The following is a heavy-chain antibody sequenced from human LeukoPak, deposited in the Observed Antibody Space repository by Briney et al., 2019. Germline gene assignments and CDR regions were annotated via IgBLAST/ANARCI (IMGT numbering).Heavy chain of an antibody. V-gene: IGHV6-1*01. Sequence: SQTLSLTCAIPGDRVSTSGVAWNWVRQSPSRGLEWLGRTYYTSKWNTDYAVSVKSRIVVNPDTSKNQFSLQLNSVTSEDTAVYYCARGQASAFDVWGQGTMVTVSS. D-gene: IGHD6-25*01. CDR3: ARGQASAFDV. J-gene: IGHJ3*01. CDR2: TYYTSKWNT. CDR1: GDRVSTSGVA.